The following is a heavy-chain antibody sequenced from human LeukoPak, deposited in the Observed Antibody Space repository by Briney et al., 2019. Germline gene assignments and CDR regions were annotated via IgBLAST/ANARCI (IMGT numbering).Heavy chain of an antibody. Sequence: GGSLRLSCAASGFTFSTYWMHWVRQAPGKGLGLVSRIKSDGSTNYADSVKGRFTISRDNANNTLSLQMNSLRPEDTGVYYCARAPSEIGGYYPEYFRHWGQGTLVTVSS. CDR3: ARAPSEIGGYYPEYFRH. CDR2: IKSDGST. D-gene: IGHD3-22*01. J-gene: IGHJ1*01. V-gene: IGHV3-74*01. CDR1: GFTFSTYW.